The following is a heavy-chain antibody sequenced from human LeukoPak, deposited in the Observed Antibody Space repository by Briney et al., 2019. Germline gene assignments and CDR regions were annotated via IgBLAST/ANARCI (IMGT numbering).Heavy chain of an antibody. D-gene: IGHD3-16*02. CDR1: GGSFSGYY. CDR3: ARGSGGVISFFDY. Sequence: SETLSLTCAVYGGSFSGYYWSWIRQPPGKRLEWIGEINHSGSTNYNPSLKSRVTISVDTSKNQFSLKLSSVTAADTAVYYCARGSGGVISFFDYWGQGALVTVSS. CDR2: INHSGST. J-gene: IGHJ4*02. V-gene: IGHV4-34*01.